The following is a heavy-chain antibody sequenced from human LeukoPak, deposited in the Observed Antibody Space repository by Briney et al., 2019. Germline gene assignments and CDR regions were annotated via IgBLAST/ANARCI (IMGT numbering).Heavy chain of an antibody. V-gene: IGHV4-34*01. CDR2: INHSGST. CDR3: ARASEMAPIPFDY. CDR1: GGSFSGYY. Sequence: PSETLSLTCAVYGGSFSGYYWSWIRQPPGKGLEWIGEINHSGSTNYNPSLKSRVTISVDTSKNQFSLKLSSVTAADTAVYYCARASEMAPIPFDYWGQGTLVTVSS. D-gene: IGHD5-24*01. J-gene: IGHJ4*02.